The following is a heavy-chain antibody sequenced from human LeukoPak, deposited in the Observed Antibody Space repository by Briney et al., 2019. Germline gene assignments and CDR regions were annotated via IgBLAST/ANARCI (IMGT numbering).Heavy chain of an antibody. V-gene: IGHV3-30*02. CDR1: GFTLSSYG. CDR3: AKDLDIVVVVAATRGLGDY. Sequence: GGSLRLSCAASGFTLSSYGMHWVRQAPGKGLEWVAFIRYDGSNKYYADSVKGRFTISRDNSKNTLYLQMNSLRAEDTAVYYCAKDLDIVVVVAATRGLGDYWGQGTPVTVSS. D-gene: IGHD2-15*01. CDR2: IRYDGSNK. J-gene: IGHJ4*02.